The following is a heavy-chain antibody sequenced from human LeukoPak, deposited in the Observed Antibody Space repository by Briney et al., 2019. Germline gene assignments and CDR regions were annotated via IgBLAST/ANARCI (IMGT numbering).Heavy chain of an antibody. D-gene: IGHD1-1*01. V-gene: IGHV1-18*01. CDR1: GYTFTNDG. CDR2: ISNYNGLT. J-gene: IGHJ4*02. CDR3: ARDLNTNDAAY. Sequence: EASVKVSCKASGYTFTNDGVSWVRQAPGRGLEWVGWISNYNGLTHSAPRSQGRVTVTTDTFTSTAYMELRSLRSDDTAVYYCARDLNTNDAAYWGQGTLVTVSS.